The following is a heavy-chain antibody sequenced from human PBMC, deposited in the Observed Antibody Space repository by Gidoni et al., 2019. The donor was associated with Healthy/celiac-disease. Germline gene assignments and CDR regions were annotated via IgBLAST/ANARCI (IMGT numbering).Heavy chain of an antibody. CDR3: AKDFFPQYSGSYYDY. Sequence: LSCAASGFPFSSYGMHWVRQAPGKGLEWVAVISYDGSNKYYADSVKGRFTISRDNSKNTLYLQMNSLRAEDTAVYYCAKDFFPQYSGSYYDYWGQGTLVTVSS. V-gene: IGHV3-30*18. D-gene: IGHD1-26*01. J-gene: IGHJ4*02. CDR1: GFPFSSYG. CDR2: ISYDGSNK.